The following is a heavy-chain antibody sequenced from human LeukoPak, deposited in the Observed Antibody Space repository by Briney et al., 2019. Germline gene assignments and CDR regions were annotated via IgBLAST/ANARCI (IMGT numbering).Heavy chain of an antibody. V-gene: IGHV3-7*01. D-gene: IGHD3-10*01. Sequence: GGPLSLSCAASEFIFGAYWMTWLRHAPGKGLEWVANINQAGSEKYYMDSVKGRFTISRDNAKKSLFLQMNSLTAEDTGLYYCVRSLERFGTRDYWGQGTLVTVSS. CDR3: VRSLERFGTRDY. CDR2: INQAGSEK. CDR1: EFIFGAYW. J-gene: IGHJ4*02.